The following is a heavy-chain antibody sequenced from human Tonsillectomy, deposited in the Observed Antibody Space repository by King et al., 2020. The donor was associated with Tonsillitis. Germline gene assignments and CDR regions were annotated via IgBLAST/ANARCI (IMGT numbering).Heavy chain of an antibody. CDR2: ISYDGSNK. V-gene: IGHV3-30-3*01. J-gene: IGHJ4*02. Sequence: VQLVESGGGVVQPGRSLRLSCAASGFTFSSYAMHWVRPAPGKGLEWVAVISYDGSNKYYADSVKGRFTISRDNSKNTLYLQMNSLRAEDTAVYYCARGGYDILTGPLDYWGQGTLVTVSS. CDR1: GFTFSSYA. CDR3: ARGGYDILTGPLDY. D-gene: IGHD3-9*01.